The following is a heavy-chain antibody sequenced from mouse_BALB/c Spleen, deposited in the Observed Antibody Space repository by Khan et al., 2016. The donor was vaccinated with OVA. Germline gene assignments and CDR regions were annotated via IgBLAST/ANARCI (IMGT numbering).Heavy chain of an antibody. CDR3: ATSYFYEYYFDY. J-gene: IGHJ2*01. Sequence: EVQLVESGGGLVQPGGSRKLSCAASGFTFSSYGMHWVRQAPEKGLEWVAYISGDSNTIYYADTVTGRFTISRDNPKNTLFLQMTSLMSEDTARYYWATSYFYEYYFDYWGPGTTLTVSS. V-gene: IGHV5-17*02. D-gene: IGHD1-1*01. CDR2: ISGDSNTI. CDR1: GFTFSSYG.